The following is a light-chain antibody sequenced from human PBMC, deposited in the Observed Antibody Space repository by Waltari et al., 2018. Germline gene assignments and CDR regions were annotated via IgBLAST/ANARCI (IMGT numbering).Light chain of an antibody. V-gene: IGLV3-1*01. Sequence: SYELTQPPSVSVSPGQTASITCSGDSLGNKFASWYQQTPCQSPVLVIYQDIKRPSGIPERFSGSISGNTATLTISEAQSVDEADYYCQAGDSTSYVVFGGGTKLTVL. J-gene: IGLJ2*01. CDR3: QAGDSTSYVV. CDR2: QDI. CDR1: SLGNKF.